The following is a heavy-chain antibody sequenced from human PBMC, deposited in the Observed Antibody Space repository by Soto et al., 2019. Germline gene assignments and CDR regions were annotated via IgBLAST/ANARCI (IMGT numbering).Heavy chain of an antibody. V-gene: IGHV6-1*01. CDR3: TRDVVATTSGMDV. D-gene: IGHD5-12*01. CDR1: GDSVSSDSAA. CDR2: TYYRSNWYS. J-gene: IGHJ6*02. Sequence: PSQTLSLTCAISGDSVSSDSAAWNWIRQSPSRGLEWLGRTYYRSNWYSNYAVSVKSRITISTDTFKNQLSLRLNSVTPEDTAVYYCTRDVVATTSGMDVWGQGTKVTVSS.